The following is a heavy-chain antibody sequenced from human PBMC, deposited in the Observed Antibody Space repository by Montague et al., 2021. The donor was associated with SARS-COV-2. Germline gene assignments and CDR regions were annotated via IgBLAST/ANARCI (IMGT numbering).Heavy chain of an antibody. J-gene: IGHJ3*02. CDR1: GYSISTGYY. V-gene: IGHV4-38-2*02. CDR2: IYHSGST. Sequence: SETRSLTCTVSGYSISTGYYWGWIRQPPGKGLGWIGTIYHSGSTYFNPSLKSRVTISVDTSKNQFSLNLSSVTAADTAVYYCAKVAGSHDTFDIWDRGTMVTVSS. CDR3: AKVAGSHDTFDI. D-gene: IGHD6-19*01.